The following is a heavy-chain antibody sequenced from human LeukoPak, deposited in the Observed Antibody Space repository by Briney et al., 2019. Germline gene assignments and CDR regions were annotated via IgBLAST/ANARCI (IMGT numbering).Heavy chain of an antibody. V-gene: IGHV1-18*01. CDR1: GYTFSNYG. CDR3: ARDRYGVRSGSCDY. D-gene: IGHD1-26*01. J-gene: IGHJ4*02. Sequence: ASVKVSCKASGYTFSNYGISWVRQAPGQGLEWMGWISGDNGNANYAQKLQGRVSMTTDTSTSTAYMELRSLRYDDTAVYYCARDRYGVRSGSCDYWGQGTQVTVSS. CDR2: ISGDNGNA.